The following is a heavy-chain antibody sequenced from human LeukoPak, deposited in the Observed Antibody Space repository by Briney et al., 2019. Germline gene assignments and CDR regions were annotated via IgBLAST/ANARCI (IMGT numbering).Heavy chain of an antibody. D-gene: IGHD4-17*01. Sequence: PSETLSLTCAVYGGSFSGYYWSWIRQPPGKGLEWIGEINHSGSTNYNPSLKSRVTISVDTSKNQFSLKLSSVTAADTAVYYCAMLYPQTTMTTYNWFDPWGQGTLVTVSS. CDR3: AMLYPQTTMTTYNWFDP. V-gene: IGHV4-34*01. J-gene: IGHJ5*02. CDR2: INHSGST. CDR1: GGSFSGYY.